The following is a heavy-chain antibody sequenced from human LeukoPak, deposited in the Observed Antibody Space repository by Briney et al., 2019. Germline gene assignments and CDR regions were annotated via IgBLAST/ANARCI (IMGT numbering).Heavy chain of an antibody. D-gene: IGHD3-10*01. V-gene: IGHV1-69*05. CDR2: SIPIFGTA. CDR1: GGTLNTYA. CDR3: ARDDSGDY. J-gene: IGHJ4*02. Sequence: SVKVSCKASGGTLNTYAISWVRQAPGQGLEWMGGSIPIFGTANYAQKFQGRVTMSTDESTSTAYMELSSLRSEDTAVYYCARDDSGDYWGQGTLVTVSS.